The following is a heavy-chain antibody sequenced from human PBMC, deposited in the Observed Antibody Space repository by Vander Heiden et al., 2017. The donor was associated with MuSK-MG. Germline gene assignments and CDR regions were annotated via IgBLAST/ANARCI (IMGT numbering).Heavy chain of an antibody. J-gene: IGHJ3*02. V-gene: IGHV4-59*01. D-gene: IGHD2-21*02. CDR1: GGSISSYY. CDR2: IYYSGST. CDR3: ARFKLPRVTGGAFDI. Sequence: QVQLQESGPGLVQPGGSISSYYWSWIRQPPGKGLEWIGYIYYSGSTNYNPSLKSRVTISVDTAKNQVSLKLSSVTAADTAVYYCARFKLPRVTGGAFDIWGQGTMVTVSS.